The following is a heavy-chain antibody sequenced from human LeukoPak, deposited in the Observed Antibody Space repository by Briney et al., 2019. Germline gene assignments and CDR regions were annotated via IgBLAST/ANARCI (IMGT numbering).Heavy chain of an antibody. J-gene: IGHJ5*02. CDR2: IYYSGST. CDR1: XXXXXXXX. V-gene: IGHV4-59*01. D-gene: IGHD2-21*01. CDR3: ARTVIRNYNWFDP. Sequence: LSXTCAVXXXXXXXXXWSWXRXPPGXXLXXIGYIYYSGSTSYNPSLKGRVTISVDTSKNHFSLELHSVTAADTAVYYCARTVIRNYNWFDPWGQGTLVTVSS.